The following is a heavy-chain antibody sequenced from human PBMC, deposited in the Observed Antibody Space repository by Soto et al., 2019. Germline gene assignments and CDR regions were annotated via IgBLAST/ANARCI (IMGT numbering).Heavy chain of an antibody. V-gene: IGHV4-30-4*01. D-gene: IGHD5-18*01. CDR1: GGSISSGDYY. CDR2: IYYTGST. Sequence: SETLSLTCNVSGGSISSGDYYWTLIRQSPGKGLEWIGYIYYTGSTFYSPSLKSRVTISLDTSENHLSLDMNSVTAADTAVYFCASVSGHNTGYYSVYXMDVWGQGTTVTVSS. CDR3: ASVSGHNTGYYSVYXMDV. J-gene: IGHJ6*02.